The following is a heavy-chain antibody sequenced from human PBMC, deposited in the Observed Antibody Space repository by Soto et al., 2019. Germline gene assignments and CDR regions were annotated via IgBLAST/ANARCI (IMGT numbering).Heavy chain of an antibody. V-gene: IGHV4-31*03. CDR2: IYYSGST. Sequence: LSLTCTVSGGSISSGGYYWSWIRQHPGKGLEWIGYIYYSGSTYYNPSLKSRVTISVDTSKNQFSLKLSSVTAADTAVYYCAREVNYYGSGRHFDYWGQGTLVTVSS. CDR3: AREVNYYGSGRHFDY. CDR1: GGSISSGGYY. D-gene: IGHD3-10*01. J-gene: IGHJ4*02.